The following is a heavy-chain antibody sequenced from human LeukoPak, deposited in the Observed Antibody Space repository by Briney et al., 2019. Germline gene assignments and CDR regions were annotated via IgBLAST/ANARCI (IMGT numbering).Heavy chain of an antibody. D-gene: IGHD4-17*01. Sequence: GGSLRLSCAASGFTFSSYAMSWVRQAPGKGMEWVSAISGSGGSTYYADSVKGRFTISRDNSKNTLYLQMHSLRVEDTAFYYCASAPVTTGGIGVGDYWGQGTLVTVSS. CDR1: GFTFSSYA. CDR2: ISGSGGST. V-gene: IGHV3-23*01. J-gene: IGHJ4*02. CDR3: ASAPVTTGGIGVGDY.